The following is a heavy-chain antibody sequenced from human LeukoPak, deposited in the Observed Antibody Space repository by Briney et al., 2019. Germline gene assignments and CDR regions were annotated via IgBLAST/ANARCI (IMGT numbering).Heavy chain of an antibody. CDR1: GGSISSSSYY. CDR3: ARGKRSGYQSYP. Sequence: SETLSLTCTVPGGSISSSSYYWSWIRQPPGKGLEWIGYIYHSGSTYYNPSLKSRVTISVDRSKNQFSLKLCSVTAADTAVYYCARGKRSGYQSYPWGQGTLVTVSS. V-gene: IGHV4-30-2*01. CDR2: IYHSGST. D-gene: IGHD3-3*01. J-gene: IGHJ5*02.